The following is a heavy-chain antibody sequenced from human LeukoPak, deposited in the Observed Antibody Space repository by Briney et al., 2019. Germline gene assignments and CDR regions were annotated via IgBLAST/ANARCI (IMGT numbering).Heavy chain of an antibody. V-gene: IGHV3-21*01. J-gene: IGHJ4*02. Sequence: GGSLRLSCAASGFTFNSYTMTWVRQAPGKGLEWVSSISRSSIYKYYADSLKGRFTISRDNAKNSLYLQMNSLRAEDTAVYYCARANYDSSGYYPLIYYWGQGTLVTVSS. CDR1: GFTFNSYT. D-gene: IGHD3-22*01. CDR3: ARANYDSSGYYPLIYY. CDR2: ISRSSIYK.